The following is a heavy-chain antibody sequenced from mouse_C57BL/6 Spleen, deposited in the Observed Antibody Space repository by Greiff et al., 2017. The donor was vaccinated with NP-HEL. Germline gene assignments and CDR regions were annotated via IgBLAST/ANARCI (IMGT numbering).Heavy chain of an antibody. V-gene: IGHV1-19*01. CDR3: ASFYYYSRHWYFDV. J-gene: IGHJ1*03. CDR1: GYPFTDYY. CDR2: IYPYNGGT. Sequence: VQPQQSGPVLVKPGAFVKMSCKASGYPFTDYYMNWVKPSHGKSLEWVGVIYPYNGGTSYNQKFKGKATFTVEQSSSADYMELNSLKSEDSAVYYCASFYYYSRHWYFDVWGTGTTVTVAS. D-gene: IGHD1-1*01.